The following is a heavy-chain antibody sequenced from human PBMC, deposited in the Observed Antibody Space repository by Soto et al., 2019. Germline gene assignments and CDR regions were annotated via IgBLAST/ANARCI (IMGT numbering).Heavy chain of an antibody. J-gene: IGHJ3*02. Sequence: PGGSLRLSCAASGFTFSDYYMSWIRQAPGKGLEWVSYISSSGSTIYYADSVKGRFTISRDNAKNSLYLQMNSLRAEDTAVYYCARLSEMTTVTTSGQLAFDIWGQGTMVTVSS. CDR3: ARLSEMTTVTTSGQLAFDI. CDR1: GFTFSDYY. D-gene: IGHD4-17*01. CDR2: ISSSGSTI. V-gene: IGHV3-11*01.